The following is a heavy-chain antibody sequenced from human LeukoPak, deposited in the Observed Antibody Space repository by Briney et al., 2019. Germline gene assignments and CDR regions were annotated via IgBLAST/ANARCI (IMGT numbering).Heavy chain of an antibody. D-gene: IGHD3-16*01. Sequence: ASVRVSCKTSGYSFTAYYIVWVRQAPGQGLEWMGWINTNTGNPTYAQGFTGRFVFSLDTSVSTAYLQISSLKAEDTAVYYCARVGLAAGGRYYYYYYGMDVWGQGTTVTVSS. CDR3: ARVGLAAGGRYYYYYYGMDV. V-gene: IGHV7-4-1*02. CDR2: INTNTGNP. J-gene: IGHJ6*02. CDR1: GYSFTAYY.